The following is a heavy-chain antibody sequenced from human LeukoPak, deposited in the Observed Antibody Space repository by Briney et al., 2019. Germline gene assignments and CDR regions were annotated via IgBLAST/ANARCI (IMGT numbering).Heavy chain of an antibody. CDR3: AREFYDFWSGSKYYFDY. V-gene: IGHV4-30-2*01. Sequence: SETLSLTCAVSGGSISSGGYSWSWIRQPPGKGLEWIGYIYHSGSTYYNPSLKSRVTISVDTSKNQFSLKLSSVTAADTAVYYCAREFYDFWSGSKYYFDYWGQGTLVTVSS. CDR1: GGSISSGGYS. CDR2: IYHSGST. J-gene: IGHJ4*02. D-gene: IGHD3-3*01.